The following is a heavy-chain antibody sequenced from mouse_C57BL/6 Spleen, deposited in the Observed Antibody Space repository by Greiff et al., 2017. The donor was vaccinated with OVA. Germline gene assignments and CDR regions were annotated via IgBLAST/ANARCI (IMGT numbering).Heavy chain of an antibody. CDR2: IDPSDSYT. Sequence: QVQLKQPGAELVKPGASVKLSCKASGYTFTSYWMQWVKQRPGQGLEWIGEIDPSDSYTNYNQKFKGKATLTVDTSSSTAYMQLSSLTSEDSAVYYCARSSTTVVPYAMDYWGQGTSVTVSS. V-gene: IGHV1-50*01. J-gene: IGHJ4*01. CDR3: ARSSTTVVPYAMDY. D-gene: IGHD1-1*01. CDR1: GYTFTSYW.